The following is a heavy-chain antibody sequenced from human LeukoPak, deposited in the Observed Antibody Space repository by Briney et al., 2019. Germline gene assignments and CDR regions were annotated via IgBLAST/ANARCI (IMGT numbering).Heavy chain of an antibody. Sequence: SVKVSCKASGGTFSSYAISWVRQAPGQGLEWMGGIIPIFGTANYAQKFQGRVTITADESTSTAYMELSSLRSEDTAVYYCAKPNLQYSLGGGGFDYWGQGTLVTVSS. V-gene: IGHV1-69*01. CDR1: GGTFSSYA. D-gene: IGHD6-6*01. J-gene: IGHJ4*02. CDR2: IIPIFGTA. CDR3: AKPNLQYSLGGGGFDY.